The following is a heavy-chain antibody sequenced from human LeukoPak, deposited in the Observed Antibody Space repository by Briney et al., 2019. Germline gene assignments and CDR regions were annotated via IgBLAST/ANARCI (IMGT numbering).Heavy chain of an antibody. CDR2: IHTSGST. D-gene: IGHD1-7*01. CDR1: DGSISSYH. CDR3: TRMRTGTGELDY. V-gene: IGHV4-4*07. J-gene: IGHJ4*02. Sequence: SETLSLTCTVSDGSISSYHWSWIRQPAGKGLEWIGRIHTSGSTNYNPSLKSRVTMSVDTSKNQFSLKLSSVTAADTAVYYCTRMRTGTGELDYWGQGTLVTVSS.